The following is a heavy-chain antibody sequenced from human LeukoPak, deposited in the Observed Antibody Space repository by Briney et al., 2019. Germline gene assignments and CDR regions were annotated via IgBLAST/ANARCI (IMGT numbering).Heavy chain of an antibody. J-gene: IGHJ4*02. CDR1: GFSLSTSGVG. Sequence: SGPTLVNPTQTLTLTCTFSGFSLSTSGVGVGWIRQPPGKALEWLALIYWDDDKRYSPSLKSRLTFTKDTSKNQVVLTMTNMDPVDTATYYCAHMYSYYDSSGYTYYFDYWGQGTLVTVSS. V-gene: IGHV2-5*02. CDR3: AHMYSYYDSSGYTYYFDY. CDR2: IYWDDDK. D-gene: IGHD3-22*01.